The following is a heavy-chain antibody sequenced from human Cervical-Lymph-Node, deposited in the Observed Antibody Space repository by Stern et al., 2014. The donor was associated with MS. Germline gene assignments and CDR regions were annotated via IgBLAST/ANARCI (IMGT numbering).Heavy chain of an antibody. CDR3: ARDQIPYYYYGMDV. D-gene: IGHD2-2*02. CDR1: GGTFSSHA. V-gene: IGHV1-69*01. J-gene: IGHJ6*02. Sequence: VQLVESGAEVKKPGSSVKVSCQTSGGTFSSHAINWVRQAPGPGLEWMGGVIPIFGTVDYAQKFQGRLTITADESTNTAYMELSSLRSEDTAVYYCARDQIPYYYYGMDVWGQGTTVTVSS. CDR2: VIPIFGTV.